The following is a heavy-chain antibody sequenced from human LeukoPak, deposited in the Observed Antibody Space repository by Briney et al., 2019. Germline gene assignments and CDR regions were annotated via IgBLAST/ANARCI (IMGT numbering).Heavy chain of an antibody. Sequence: GGSLRLSCAASGFSFSAYPMGWVRQAPGQGLQWLSGISASGDVTFHADRVKGRFAISRDNSKITLYLQMTGLRAGDTAEYYCAKSLFTSATGTGRAFHIWGQGTMVTVSS. CDR1: GFSFSAYP. J-gene: IGHJ3*02. CDR2: ISASGDVT. CDR3: AKSLFTSATGTGRAFHI. D-gene: IGHD1-1*01. V-gene: IGHV3-23*01.